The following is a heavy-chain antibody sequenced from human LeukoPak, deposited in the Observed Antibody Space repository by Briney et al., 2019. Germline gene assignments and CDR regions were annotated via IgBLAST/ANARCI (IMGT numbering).Heavy chain of an antibody. Sequence: GGSLRLSCAASGFNFSNNDMSWVRQAPGKGLEWVSAISGSGDTTYYADSVKGRFTISRDNSKNTLYLQMNSLRAEATAVYYCSNGGLRHFDYWGQGTLVTVSS. V-gene: IGHV3-23*01. CDR1: GFNFSNND. D-gene: IGHD4-23*01. CDR3: SNGGLRHFDY. J-gene: IGHJ4*02. CDR2: ISGSGDTT.